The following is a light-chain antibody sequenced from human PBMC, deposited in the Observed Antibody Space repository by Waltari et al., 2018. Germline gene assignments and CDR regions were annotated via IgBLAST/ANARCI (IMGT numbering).Light chain of an antibody. CDR2: WAS. CDR3: QQYYTAPYT. CDR1: QNVLSSFNNKKY. Sequence: DIVMTQSPDSLAVSLGERATINCKSSQNVLSSFNNKKYLAWYQLKPGHSPKLLIYWASTRESGVPDRFSGSGSGTDFTRTISSLQAEDVAVYYCQQYYTAPYTFGQGTKVEIK. J-gene: IGKJ2*01. V-gene: IGKV4-1*01.